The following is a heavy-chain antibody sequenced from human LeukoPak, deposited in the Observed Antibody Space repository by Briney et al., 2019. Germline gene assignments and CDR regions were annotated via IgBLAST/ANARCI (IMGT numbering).Heavy chain of an antibody. D-gene: IGHD7-27*01. V-gene: IGHV7-4-1*02. Sequence: ASVKVSCKASGYTFTSYAMNWARQAPGQGLEWMGWINTNTGNPTYAQGFTGRFVFSLDTSVSTAYLQISSLKAEDTAVYYCARGKPSQTNWGSSHFDYWGQGTLVTVSS. CDR3: ARGKPSQTNWGSSHFDY. J-gene: IGHJ4*02. CDR1: GYTFTSYA. CDR2: INTNTGNP.